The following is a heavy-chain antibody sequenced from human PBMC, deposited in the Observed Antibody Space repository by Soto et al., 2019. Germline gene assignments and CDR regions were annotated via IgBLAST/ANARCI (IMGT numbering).Heavy chain of an antibody. V-gene: IGHV4-59*01. CDR1: GGSISSYY. CDR2: IYYSGST. J-gene: IGHJ6*02. Sequence: SETLSLTWTVSGGSISSYYWIWIRQPPGKGLEWIGYIYYSGSTNYNPSLKSRVTISVDTSKNQFSLKLSSVTAADTAVYYCASSNIAAAGFYYYGMDVWGRGTTVTVSS. D-gene: IGHD6-13*01. CDR3: ASSNIAAAGFYYYGMDV.